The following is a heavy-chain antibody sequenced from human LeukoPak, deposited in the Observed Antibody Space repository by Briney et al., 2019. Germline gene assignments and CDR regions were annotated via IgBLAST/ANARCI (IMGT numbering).Heavy chain of an antibody. V-gene: IGHV3-11*05. Sequence: GGSLRLSCAASGFTFSDYYMSWIRQAPGKGLEWVSYISSSSSYTNYADSVKGRFTISRDNAKNSLYLQMNNLRAEDTAVYYCARGGYSGYDWVDYWGQGTLVTVSS. CDR3: ARGGYSGYDWVDY. D-gene: IGHD5-12*01. CDR1: GFTFSDYY. CDR2: ISSSSSYT. J-gene: IGHJ4*02.